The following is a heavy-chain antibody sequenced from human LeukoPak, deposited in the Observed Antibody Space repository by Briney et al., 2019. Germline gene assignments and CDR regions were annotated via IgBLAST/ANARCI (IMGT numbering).Heavy chain of an antibody. J-gene: IGHJ6*02. D-gene: IGHD3-16*01. CDR2: IYYSGST. Sequence: PSETLSLTCTVSGGSISSHYWSWIRQPPGKGLEWIGYIYYSGSTNYNPSLKSRVTISVDTSKNQFSLKLSSVTAADTAVYYCARTGGDDTGYYYYGMDVWGQGTTVTVSS. V-gene: IGHV4-59*08. CDR3: ARTGGDDTGYYYYGMDV. CDR1: GGSISSHY.